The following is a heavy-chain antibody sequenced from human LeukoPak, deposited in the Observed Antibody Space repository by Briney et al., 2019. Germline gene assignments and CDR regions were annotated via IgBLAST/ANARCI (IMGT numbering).Heavy chain of an antibody. J-gene: IGHJ3*02. CDR2: IYTSGST. D-gene: IGHD3-3*01. CDR3: ARDLLDYDFWSGSLLGAFDI. V-gene: IGHV4-4*07. Sequence: SETLSLTCTVSSGSISSYYWSWIRQPAGKGLEWIGRIYTSGSTNYNPSLKSRVTISVGKSKNQFALKLSSVTGADTAVYYCARDLLDYDFWSGSLLGAFDIWGQGTMVTVSS. CDR1: SGSISSYY.